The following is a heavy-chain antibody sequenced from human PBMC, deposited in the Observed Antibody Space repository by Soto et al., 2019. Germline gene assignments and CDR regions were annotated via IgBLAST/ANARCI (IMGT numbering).Heavy chain of an antibody. CDR3: ARGIHPRLLFFDP. D-gene: IGHD5-18*01. CDR1: GVSTSSYY. J-gene: IGHJ5*02. CDR2: IYYSWST. Sequence: PSDNLSLTCTFCGVSTSSYYWVCILHPPGKGLEWIGYIYYSWSTNYDPSLKSRVTISVDTSKNQFSLKLSSVTAADTAVYYCARGIHPRLLFFDPWGQGTLVTVSS. V-gene: IGHV4-59*01.